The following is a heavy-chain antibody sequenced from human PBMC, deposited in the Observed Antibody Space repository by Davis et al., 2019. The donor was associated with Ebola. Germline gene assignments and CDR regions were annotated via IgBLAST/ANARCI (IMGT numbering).Heavy chain of an antibody. J-gene: IGHJ5*02. D-gene: IGHD3-3*01. CDR3: ARKPARVRNWFDP. CDR2: ISHHNGYT. CDR1: GGSFSDYF. Sequence: SETLSLTCAVYGGSFSDYFWSWIRQPPEKGLEWIGEISHHNGYTNYNPSLRSRVAISVDSSKNQFSLKINSVTAADTAVYYCARKPARVRNWFDPWGQGTLVTVSS. V-gene: IGHV4-34*01.